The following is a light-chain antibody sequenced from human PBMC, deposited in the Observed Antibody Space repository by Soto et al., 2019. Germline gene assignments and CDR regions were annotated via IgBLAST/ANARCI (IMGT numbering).Light chain of an antibody. CDR2: DVS. V-gene: IGLV2-14*01. J-gene: IGLJ1*01. CDR3: SSYTSRSSSTYV. Sequence: QSALTQPASVSGSPGQSITISCTGTSSDVGGYIYVSWYQQHPGKAPKLMIYDVSNRPSGVSNRFSGSKSGNTASLTISGLQAEDEADYYCSSYTSRSSSTYVFGTGTKLTVL. CDR1: SSDVGGYIY.